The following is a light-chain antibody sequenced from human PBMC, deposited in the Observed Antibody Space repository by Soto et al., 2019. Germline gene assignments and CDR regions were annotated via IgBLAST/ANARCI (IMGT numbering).Light chain of an antibody. CDR2: TND. V-gene: IGLV1-44*01. J-gene: IGLJ1*01. CDR3: AVWDDSLNGHV. Sequence: QAVVTQPPSASGTPGQRVTISCFGSSSNMGSNTVHWFQQLPGSAPKPLIYTNDQRPSGVPERFSGSNSGTSASLTISGLQSEDEADYYCAVWDDSLNGHVFGTGTQLTVL. CDR1: SSNMGSNT.